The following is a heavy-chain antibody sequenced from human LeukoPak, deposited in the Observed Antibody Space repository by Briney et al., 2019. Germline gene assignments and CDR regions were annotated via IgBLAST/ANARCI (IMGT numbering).Heavy chain of an antibody. CDR1: GGSISSYY. CDR3: ARVMIVVGLDAFDI. J-gene: IGHJ3*02. Sequence: SETLSLTCTVSGGSISSYYWSWIRQPPGKGLEWIGYIYYSGSTNYNPSLKSRVTISVDTSKNQFSLKLSSVTAADTAVYYCARVMIVVGLDAFDIWGRGTMVTVSS. V-gene: IGHV4-59*01. D-gene: IGHD3-22*01. CDR2: IYYSGST.